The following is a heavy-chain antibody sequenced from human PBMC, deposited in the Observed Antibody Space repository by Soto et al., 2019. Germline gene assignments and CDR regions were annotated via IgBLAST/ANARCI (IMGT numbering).Heavy chain of an antibody. V-gene: IGHV4-59*01. CDR1: GGSISSYY. CDR3: ARDLFSSGWYPVFDY. D-gene: IGHD6-19*01. Sequence: SETLSLTCTVSGGSISSYYWSWIRQPPGKGLEWIGYIYYSGSTKYNPSLKSRVTISVDTSKNQFPLKLSSVTAADTAVYYCARDLFSSGWYPVFDYWGQGTLVTVSS. J-gene: IGHJ4*02. CDR2: IYYSGST.